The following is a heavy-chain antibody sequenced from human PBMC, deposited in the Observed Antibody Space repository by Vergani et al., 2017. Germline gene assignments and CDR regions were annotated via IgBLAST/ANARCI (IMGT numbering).Heavy chain of an antibody. CDR3: ARDESELTVTTTYVDY. Sequence: QVQLVESGGGLVKPGGSLRLSCAASGFTFSDYYMSWIRQAPGKGLEWVSYISSSGSTIYYADSVKGRFTISRDNAKNSLYLQMNSMRAEETAVYYCARDESELTVTTTYVDYWGQGTLVTVSS. CDR2: ISSSGSTI. J-gene: IGHJ4*02. CDR1: GFTFSDYY. D-gene: IGHD4-17*01. V-gene: IGHV3-11*01.